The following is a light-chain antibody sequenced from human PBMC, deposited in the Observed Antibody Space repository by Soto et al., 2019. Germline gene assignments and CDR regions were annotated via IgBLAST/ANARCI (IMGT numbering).Light chain of an antibody. Sequence: QSVLTQPPSASGTPGQRVTISCSGSSSTIGSSAVNWYQQVSGTAPTLLIYTNNQRPSGVPDRFSGSKSGTSASLAISGLQSEDEADYYCAAWDDSLNGDVFGTGTKLTVL. CDR2: TNN. J-gene: IGLJ1*01. CDR1: SSTIGSSA. CDR3: AAWDDSLNGDV. V-gene: IGLV1-44*01.